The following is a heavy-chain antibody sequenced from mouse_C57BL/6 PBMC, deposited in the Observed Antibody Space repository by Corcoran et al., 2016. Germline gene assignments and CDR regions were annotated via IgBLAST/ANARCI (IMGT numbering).Heavy chain of an antibody. CDR1: GYTFTDYY. CDR2: INPYNGGT. J-gene: IGHJ4*01. V-gene: IGHV1-19*01. Sequence: EVQLQQSGPVLVKPGASVKMSCKASGYTFTDYYMNWVKQSHGKSLEWIGVINPYNGGTSYNQKFKGKATLTVDKSSSTAYMELNSLTSEDSAVYYGARWGDYPLYEYWGQGTSVTVSS. CDR3: ARWGDYPLYEY. D-gene: IGHD2-4*01.